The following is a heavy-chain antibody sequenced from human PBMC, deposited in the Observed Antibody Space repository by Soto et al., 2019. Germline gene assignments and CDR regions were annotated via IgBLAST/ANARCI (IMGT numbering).Heavy chain of an antibody. Sequence: GGSLRLSCAASVFTFSSYAMSWVRQGPGKGLEWVSAISGSGDSTYYADSVKGRFTISRDNSKNTLHLQMNSLRAEDTAVYYFAKDFTTAFDYWGQGTVLTVSS. CDR2: ISGSGDST. V-gene: IGHV3-23*01. D-gene: IGHD2-2*01. J-gene: IGHJ4*02. CDR3: AKDFTTAFDY. CDR1: VFTFSSYA.